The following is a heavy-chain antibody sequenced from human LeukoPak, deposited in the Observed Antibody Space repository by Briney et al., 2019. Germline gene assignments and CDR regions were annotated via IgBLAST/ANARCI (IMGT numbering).Heavy chain of an antibody. D-gene: IGHD1-26*01. J-gene: IGHJ4*02. CDR1: GFTVSSNY. Sequence: GGSLRLSCAASGFTVSSNYMSWVRQAPGKGLEWVSVIYSGGSTYYADSVKGRFTISRDNSKSTLYLQMNSLRAEDTAVYYCASLLSGSYWNYWGQGTLVTVSS. V-gene: IGHV3-53*01. CDR2: IYSGGST. CDR3: ASLLSGSYWNY.